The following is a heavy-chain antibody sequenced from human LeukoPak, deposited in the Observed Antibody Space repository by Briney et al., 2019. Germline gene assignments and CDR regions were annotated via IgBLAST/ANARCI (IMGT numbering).Heavy chain of an antibody. CDR2: INNDGSST. CDR3: TRAITYFYGSVTYDWFDS. Sequence: GGSLRLSCAASGFTFSLYWMHWVRQVPGKGLVWVSHINNDGSSTTYADSVKGRFIISRDNAKNMVYLQMNSLRADDTAIYYCTRAITYFYGSVTYDWFDSWGQGTRVTVSS. V-gene: IGHV3-74*01. D-gene: IGHD3-10*01. CDR1: GFTFSLYW. J-gene: IGHJ5*01.